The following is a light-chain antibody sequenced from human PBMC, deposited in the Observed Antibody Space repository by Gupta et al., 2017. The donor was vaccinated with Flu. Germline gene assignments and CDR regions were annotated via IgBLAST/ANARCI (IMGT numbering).Light chain of an antibody. J-gene: IGLJ3*02. CDR1: PLPKQY. Sequence: SELPQPPSVSVSPGRTPRISLTEDPLPKQYAYWYQKKPGQAPVLVIYKDSERPSGIPERFSGSSSGTTVTLTISGVQAEDEADYYCQSADSSGTYPNWVFGGGTKLTVL. V-gene: IGLV3-25*02. CDR3: QSADSSGTYPNWV. CDR2: KDS.